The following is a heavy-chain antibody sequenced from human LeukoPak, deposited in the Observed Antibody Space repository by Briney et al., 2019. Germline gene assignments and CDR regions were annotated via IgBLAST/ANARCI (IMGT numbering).Heavy chain of an antibody. CDR2: IHSSGST. CDR3: ARDPGTMLRGSRRGYDGNYYYMDV. D-gene: IGHD3-10*01. V-gene: IGHV4-4*07. CDR1: GGSISSYC. J-gene: IGHJ6*03. Sequence: SETLSLTCTVSGGSISSYCWSWIRQPAGKGPEWIGHIHSSGSTNYDSSLKSRVTISIDTSKNQFSLKLSSVTAADTAVYYCARDPGTMLRGSRRGYDGNYYYMDVWGKGTTVTISS.